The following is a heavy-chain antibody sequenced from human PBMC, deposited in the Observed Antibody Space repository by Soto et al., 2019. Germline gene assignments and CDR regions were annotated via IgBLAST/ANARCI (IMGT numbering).Heavy chain of an antibody. CDR1: GYTFTSYY. Sequence: ASVKVSCKASGYTFTSYYVHWVRQAPGQGLEWMGWINPNTGGTNYAQKFQGWVTMTRDTSISTAYMELSRLRSDDTAMYYCARDHHGDYSSDYWDQGTLVTVSS. V-gene: IGHV1-2*04. D-gene: IGHD2-21*02. CDR3: ARDHHGDYSSDY. CDR2: INPNTGGT. J-gene: IGHJ4*02.